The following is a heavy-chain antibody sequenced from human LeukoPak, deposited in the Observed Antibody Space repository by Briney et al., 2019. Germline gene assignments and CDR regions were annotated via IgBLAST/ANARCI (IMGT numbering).Heavy chain of an antibody. CDR3: AKHTSSWSDFDY. V-gene: IGHV3-23*01. D-gene: IGHD6-13*01. J-gene: IGHJ4*02. CDR2: FSSGGGT. Sequence: GGSLRLSCAASGFTFSSYAMSWVRQAPGKGLEWVSAFSSGGGTYYADSVRGRFTISRDSSKNTLYLQMNSLRAEDTAVYFCAKHTSSWSDFDYWGRGTLVTVSS. CDR1: GFTFSSYA.